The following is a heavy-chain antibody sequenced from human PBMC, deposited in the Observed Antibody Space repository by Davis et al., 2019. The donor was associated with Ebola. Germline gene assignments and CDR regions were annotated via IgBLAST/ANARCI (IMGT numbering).Heavy chain of an antibody. CDR2: ININTGNP. CDR3: AKDGDSSGWLYYYYGMDV. Sequence: ASVKVSCKASAYSFTTYGMNWVRQAPGQGLEWMGWININTGNPTYAQGFTGRFVFPLDTSVSTAYLQITSLKAEDTAVYYCAKDGDSSGWLYYYYGMDVWGKGTTVTVSS. J-gene: IGHJ6*04. D-gene: IGHD6-19*01. V-gene: IGHV7-4-1*02. CDR1: AYSFTTYG.